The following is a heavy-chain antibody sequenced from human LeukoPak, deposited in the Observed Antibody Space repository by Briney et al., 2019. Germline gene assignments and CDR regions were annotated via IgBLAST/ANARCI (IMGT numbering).Heavy chain of an antibody. CDR1: GFTFSRYS. J-gene: IGHJ3*02. V-gene: IGHV3-74*01. D-gene: IGHD4-23*01. CDR3: AGDYGANRRAFDI. CDR2: INIDGTST. Sequence: GGSLRLSRAASGFTFSRYSMNWVRQAPGQGLVWVSRINIDGTSTIYADSVKGRFTISRDNAKNTLYLQMNSLRAEDTAVYYCAGDYGANRRAFDIWGQGTLVTVSS.